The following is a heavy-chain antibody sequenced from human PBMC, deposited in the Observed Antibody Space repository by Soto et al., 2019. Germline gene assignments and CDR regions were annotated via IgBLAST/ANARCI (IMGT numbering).Heavy chain of an antibody. V-gene: IGHV4-31*02. D-gene: IGHD2-2*02. CDR2: IYHSGNT. CDR1: GGSITTGVSY. J-gene: IGHJ4*02. CDR3: ARARFQVLYGKPYFDS. Sequence: SETLSLTWTVSGGSITTGVSYGIGIRQHPGKGLEWIGNIYHSGNTYYNPSLKSRLTISVDTSKNHFSLMVDSVTAADTAVYYCARARFQVLYGKPYFDSWGQGTLVTVSS.